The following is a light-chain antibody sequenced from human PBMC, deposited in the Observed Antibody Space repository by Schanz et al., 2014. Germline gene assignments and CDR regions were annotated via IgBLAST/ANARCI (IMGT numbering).Light chain of an antibody. J-gene: IGKJ1*01. CDR1: QSVSSL. V-gene: IGKV3-20*01. CDR2: GAS. Sequence: EIVMTQSPATLSVSPGERATLSCRASQSVSSLLAWYHQKPGQAPRLLIYGASSRATGIPDRFSGSGSGTDFTLTISRLEPEDFAVYYCQQYGSSPWTFGQGTKVEIK. CDR3: QQYGSSPWT.